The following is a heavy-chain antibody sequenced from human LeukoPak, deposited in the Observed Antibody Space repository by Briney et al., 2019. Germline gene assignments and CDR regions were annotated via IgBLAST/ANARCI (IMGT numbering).Heavy chain of an antibody. Sequence: GESLKISCQGSGSSFTSYWIGWVRQLPGKGLEWMGIIYPGDSDTRYSPSFQGQVTISADKSISTAYLQWSSLKASDTAMYYCARRGDGYNSYYYYMDVWGKGTTVTVSS. D-gene: IGHD5-24*01. CDR2: IYPGDSDT. J-gene: IGHJ6*03. CDR3: ARRGDGYNSYYYYMDV. CDR1: GSSFTSYW. V-gene: IGHV5-51*01.